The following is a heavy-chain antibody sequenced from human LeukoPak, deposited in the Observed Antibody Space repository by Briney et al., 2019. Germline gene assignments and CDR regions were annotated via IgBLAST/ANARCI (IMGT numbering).Heavy chain of an antibody. CDR1: GDSVSSNSAA. CDR2: TYYRSKWYN. Sequence: SQTLSLTCAISGDSVSSNSAAWTWIRQSPSRGLEWLGRTYYRSKWYNDYAVSVKSRIAINPDTSKNQFSLQLNSVTPEDTAVYYCARVYCSSTSCYPFGFDYWGQGTLVTVSS. J-gene: IGHJ4*02. V-gene: IGHV6-1*01. D-gene: IGHD2-2*01. CDR3: ARVYCSSTSCYPFGFDY.